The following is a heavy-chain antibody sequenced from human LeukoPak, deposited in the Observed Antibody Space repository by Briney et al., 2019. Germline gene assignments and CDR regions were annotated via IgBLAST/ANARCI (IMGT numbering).Heavy chain of an antibody. CDR1: GGSFSGYY. CDR2: INHSGST. CDR3: ARGGPYFDY. J-gene: IGHJ4*02. V-gene: IGHV4-34*01. Sequence: SETLSLTCAVYGGSFSGYYWSWIRQPPGKGLEWIGEINHSGSTNYNPSLKSRVTISVDTSKNQFSLKLSSVTAADAAVYYCARGGPYFDYWGQGTLVTVSS.